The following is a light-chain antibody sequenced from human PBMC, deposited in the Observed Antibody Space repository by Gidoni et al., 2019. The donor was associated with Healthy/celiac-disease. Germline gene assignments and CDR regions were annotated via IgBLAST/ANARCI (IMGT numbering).Light chain of an antibody. J-gene: IGLJ2*01. V-gene: IGLV1-44*01. CDR3: AAWDDSLNGVV. CDR2: SNH. CDR1: SSNIGSNT. Sequence: QSELTQPPSESGTPGQRVTISCSGSSSNIGSNTVNWYQQLPGTAPKLLIYSNHQRPSRVPDRFSGSKSGTSASLAISGLQSEDEAVYYCAAWDDSLNGVVFGGGTKLTVL.